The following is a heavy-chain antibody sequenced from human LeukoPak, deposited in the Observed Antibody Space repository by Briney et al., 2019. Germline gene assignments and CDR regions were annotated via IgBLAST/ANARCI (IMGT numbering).Heavy chain of an antibody. Sequence: SETLFLTCSVSGVSIFSYYWNWIRQPPGKGLEWIGYVHYSGSTNYNPSLKSRVTISVDTSKSQFSLKLSSATAADTAVYYCATGRSIRYFDYWGQGTLLTVSS. D-gene: IGHD3-9*01. CDR1: GVSIFSYY. CDR2: VHYSGST. J-gene: IGHJ4*02. V-gene: IGHV4-59*08. CDR3: ATGRSIRYFDY.